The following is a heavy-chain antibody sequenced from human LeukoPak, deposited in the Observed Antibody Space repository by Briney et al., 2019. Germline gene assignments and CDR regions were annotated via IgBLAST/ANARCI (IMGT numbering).Heavy chain of an antibody. Sequence: GGSLRLSCAASGFTFSSYWMHWVRQAPGEGLVWVSRLNSDGSSTNYADSVKGRFTIARDNAKNTLYLQMNSLRAEDTAVYYCVRALMGTEDYWGQGTLVTVSS. V-gene: IGHV3-74*01. CDR3: VRALMGTEDY. CDR1: GFTFSSYW. J-gene: IGHJ4*02. D-gene: IGHD2-8*01. CDR2: LNSDGSST.